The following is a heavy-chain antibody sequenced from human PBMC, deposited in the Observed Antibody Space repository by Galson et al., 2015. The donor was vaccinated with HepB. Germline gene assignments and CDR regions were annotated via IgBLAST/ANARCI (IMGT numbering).Heavy chain of an antibody. J-gene: IGHJ4*02. CDR2: FDPEDGET. Sequence: SVKVSCKVSGYTLTELSMHWVRQAPGKGLEWMGGFDPEDGETIYAQKFQGRVTMTEDTSTDTAYMELSSLRSEDTAVYYCATDLTARAAAELDYWGQGTLVTVSS. CDR1: GYTLTELS. V-gene: IGHV1-24*01. D-gene: IGHD6-13*01. CDR3: ATDLTARAAAELDY.